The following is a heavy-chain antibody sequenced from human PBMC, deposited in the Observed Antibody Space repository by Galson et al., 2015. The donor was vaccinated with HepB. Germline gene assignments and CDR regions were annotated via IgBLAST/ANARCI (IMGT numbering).Heavy chain of an antibody. Sequence: SVRLSCAGSGFDFNSYTMNWVRQAPGKGLEWVSYISSSSRTIYYADSVKGRFTVSRDNAKKSLFLQMESLRAEDTAVYYCVTRIAGTPLIDYWGQGTLVTVSS. CDR2: ISSSSRTI. V-gene: IGHV3-48*04. CDR3: VTRIAGTPLIDY. CDR1: GFDFNSYT. J-gene: IGHJ4*02. D-gene: IGHD6-13*01.